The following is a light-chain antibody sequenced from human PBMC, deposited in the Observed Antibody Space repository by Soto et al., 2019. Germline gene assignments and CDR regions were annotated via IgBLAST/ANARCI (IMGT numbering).Light chain of an antibody. Sequence: DIQMTQSPSSLSASVGDRVTITCQARQNINNYLNWYQQKPGRAPKLLSYDASNLEAGVPSRFGGSGSGKDFPFTISRLQPENIATYYCQQYENLPTFGQGTRLEIK. CDR2: DAS. CDR1: QNINNY. CDR3: QQYENLPT. J-gene: IGKJ5*01. V-gene: IGKV1-33*01.